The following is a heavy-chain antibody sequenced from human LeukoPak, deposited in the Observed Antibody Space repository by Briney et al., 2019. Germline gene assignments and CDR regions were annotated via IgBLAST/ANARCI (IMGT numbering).Heavy chain of an antibody. V-gene: IGHV4-39*01. Sequence: SETLSLTCSVSGGSISSSSYYWGWIRQPPGKGLEWIGTIYYSGTTYYNPSLKSRVTIFVDTSKKQFSLKLSSVTAADMAVYYCATISGSYPFYFDYWGQGTLVTVSS. D-gene: IGHD1-26*01. CDR3: ATISGSYPFYFDY. CDR1: GGSISSSSYY. J-gene: IGHJ4*02. CDR2: IYYSGTT.